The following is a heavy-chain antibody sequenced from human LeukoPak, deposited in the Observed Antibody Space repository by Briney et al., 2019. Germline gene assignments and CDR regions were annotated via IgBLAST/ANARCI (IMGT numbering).Heavy chain of an antibody. D-gene: IGHD3-10*01. CDR2: IYYSRST. Sequence: SETLSLTCTVSGGSISSYYWSWIRQPPGKGLEWIGYIYYSRSTKYNPSLKSRGTISVDTSKNQFSLKLSSVTAADTAVYYCARGLWFGDENPPYFDYWGQGTLVTVSS. V-gene: IGHV4-59*08. CDR1: GGSISSYY. CDR3: ARGLWFGDENPPYFDY. J-gene: IGHJ4*02.